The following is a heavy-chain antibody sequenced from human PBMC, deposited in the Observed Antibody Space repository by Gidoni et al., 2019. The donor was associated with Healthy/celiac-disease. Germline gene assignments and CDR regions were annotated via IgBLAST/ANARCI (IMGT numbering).Heavy chain of an antibody. J-gene: IGHJ5*02. CDR3: ARGGYSYGSYNWFDP. V-gene: IGHV1-46*01. CDR2: INPSGGST. Sequence: QVQLVQSGAEVKKPGASVKVSCKASGYTFPSYYMHWVRQAPGQGLEWMGIINPSGGSTSYAQKFQGRVTMTRDTSTSTVYMELSSLRSEDTAVYYCARGGYSYGSYNWFDPWGQGTLVTVSS. D-gene: IGHD5-18*01. CDR1: GYTFPSYY.